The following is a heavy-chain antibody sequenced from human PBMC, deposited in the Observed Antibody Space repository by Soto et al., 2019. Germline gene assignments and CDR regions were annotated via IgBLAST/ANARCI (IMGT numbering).Heavy chain of an antibody. CDR2: IIPLFGTV. Sequence: QVQLLQSGAEVKKPGSSVRVSCEASGGTFRTYAISWVRQAPGQGLEWMGEIIPLFGTVNYAQKCQGRVTITAAESTTTVYMDLRRLRSEDTAVYYCAKGGVAGTPNSYYYYGMDVW. J-gene: IGHJ6*01. CDR3: AKGGVAGTPNSYYYYGMDV. D-gene: IGHD6-19*01. V-gene: IGHV1-69*12. CDR1: GGTFRTYA.